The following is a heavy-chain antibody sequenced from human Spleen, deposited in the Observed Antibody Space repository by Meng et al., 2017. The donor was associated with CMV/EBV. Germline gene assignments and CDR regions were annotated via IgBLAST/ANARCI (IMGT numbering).Heavy chain of an antibody. CDR1: GYNFTNFD. V-gene: IGHV1-8*01. D-gene: IGHD1-14*01. J-gene: IGHJ4*02. Sequence: QVQLVQSGAEVKKPGASVKVSCKASGYNFTNFDPTWVRQATGQGLQWMGWMNPNSGDTGYAQNFRGRVTMTRDTSISTAYMELSSLRSDDSAVYYCARGPPDTTTNDYWGQGTLVTVS. CDR2: MNPNSGDT. CDR3: ARGPPDTTTNDY.